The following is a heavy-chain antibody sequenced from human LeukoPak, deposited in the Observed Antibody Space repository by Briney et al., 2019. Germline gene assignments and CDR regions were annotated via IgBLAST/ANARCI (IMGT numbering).Heavy chain of an antibody. Sequence: PGESLKISCKGSGYSFTSYWIGWVRQMPGKGPEWMGIIYPGDSDTRYSPSFQGQVTISADKSISTAYLQWSSLKASDTAMYYCARETSYYDFWSARTGYFDYWGQGTLVTVSS. V-gene: IGHV5-51*01. CDR1: GYSFTSYW. D-gene: IGHD3-3*01. CDR2: IYPGDSDT. CDR3: ARETSYYDFWSARTGYFDY. J-gene: IGHJ4*02.